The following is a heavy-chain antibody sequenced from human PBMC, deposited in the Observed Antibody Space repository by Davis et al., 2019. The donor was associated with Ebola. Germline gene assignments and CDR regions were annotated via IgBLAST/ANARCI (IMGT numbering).Heavy chain of an antibody. CDR3: ARGIGGLGAWFDP. Sequence: SETLSLTCTVSGGSISSYYWSWIRQPPGKGLEWIGYIYYSGSTNYNPSLKSRVTISLDTSKNQFSLKLSSVTAADTAVYYCARGIGGLGAWFDPWGQGTLVTVSS. CDR1: GGSISSYY. CDR2: IYYSGST. V-gene: IGHV4-59*12. J-gene: IGHJ5*02. D-gene: IGHD2-21*01.